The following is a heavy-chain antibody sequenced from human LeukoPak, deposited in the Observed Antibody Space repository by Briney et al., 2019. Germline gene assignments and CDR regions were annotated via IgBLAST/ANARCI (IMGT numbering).Heavy chain of an antibody. J-gene: IGHJ6*02. Sequence: PGGSLRLSCAASGFTVSSNYMSWVRQAPGKGLEWVSVIYSGGSTYYADSVKGRFTISRDNSKNTLYLQMNSLRAEDTAVYYCARAPFGVVNPDYYYYGMDVWGQGTTVTVSS. CDR1: GFTVSSNY. D-gene: IGHD3-3*01. CDR3: ARAPFGVVNPDYYYYGMDV. CDR2: IYSGGST. V-gene: IGHV3-53*01.